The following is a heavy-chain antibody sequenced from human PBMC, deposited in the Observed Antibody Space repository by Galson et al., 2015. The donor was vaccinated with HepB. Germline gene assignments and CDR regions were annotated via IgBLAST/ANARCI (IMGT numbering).Heavy chain of an antibody. CDR2: IIPIYGMA. CDR3: ARVGGKLGYCSGGSCSNWFDP. Sequence: SCKASGGTFSSYAISWVRQAPGQGLGWMGGIIPIYGMANYAQKFQGRVTITADESTSTAYMELSSLRFDDTAVYYCARVGGKLGYCSGGSCSNWFDPWGQGTLVTVSS. J-gene: IGHJ5*02. CDR1: GGTFSSYA. V-gene: IGHV1-69*01. D-gene: IGHD2-15*01.